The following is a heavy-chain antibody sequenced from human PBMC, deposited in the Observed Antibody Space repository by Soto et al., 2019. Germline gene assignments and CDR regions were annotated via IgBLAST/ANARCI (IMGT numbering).Heavy chain of an antibody. CDR3: AKNGGDPRFFDY. CDR2: TRNRANSYTT. D-gene: IGHD2-21*02. Sequence: GGSLRLSCAASGFTLSDHYMDWVRQAPGKGLEWVGRTRNRANSYTTEYAASVRGRFTISRDDSKNTLHLQMNSLKTEDTAVYYCAKNGGDPRFFDYWGQGTLVTVSS. V-gene: IGHV3-72*01. J-gene: IGHJ4*02. CDR1: GFTLSDHY.